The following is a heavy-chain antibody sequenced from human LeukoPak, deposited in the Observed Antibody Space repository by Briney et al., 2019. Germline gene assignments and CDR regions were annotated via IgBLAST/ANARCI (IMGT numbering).Heavy chain of an antibody. CDR1: GFTFSSYG. Sequence: GGSLRLSCAASGFTFSSYGMHWVRQAPGKGLEWVAFIRYDGGNKYYADSVKGRFTISRDNSKDTLYLQMNSLRAEDTAVYYCAKDRVNCSSTSCYSVGGNFDYWGQGTLVTVSS. D-gene: IGHD2-2*01. CDR3: AKDRVNCSSTSCYSVGGNFDY. J-gene: IGHJ4*02. V-gene: IGHV3-30*02. CDR2: IRYDGGNK.